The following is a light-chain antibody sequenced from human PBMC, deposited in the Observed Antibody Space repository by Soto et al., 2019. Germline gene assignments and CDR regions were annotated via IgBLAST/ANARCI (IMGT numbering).Light chain of an antibody. V-gene: IGLV1-44*01. Sequence: QSVLTQPPSASGTPGQRVTISCSGSSSNIGSNTVNWYQQLPGTAPKLLIYSNNQRPSGVPDRFSGSKSGTSASLAISGLQSEDEADYYCAAWDDSLNVPVFGTGTKVTVL. CDR3: AAWDDSLNVPV. CDR1: SSNIGSNT. CDR2: SNN. J-gene: IGLJ1*01.